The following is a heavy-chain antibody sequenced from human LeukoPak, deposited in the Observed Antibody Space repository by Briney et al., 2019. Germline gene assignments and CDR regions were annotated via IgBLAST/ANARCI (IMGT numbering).Heavy chain of an antibody. Sequence: SETLSLTCAVYGGSFSGYYWSWIRQPPGKGLEWIGEIKHSGSTNYNPSLKSRVTISVDTSKNQFSLKLSSVTAADTAVYYCARAIVVVPAAKVVLDYWGQGTLVTVSS. V-gene: IGHV4-34*01. CDR2: IKHSGST. D-gene: IGHD2-2*01. CDR1: GGSFSGYY. J-gene: IGHJ4*02. CDR3: ARAIVVVPAAKVVLDY.